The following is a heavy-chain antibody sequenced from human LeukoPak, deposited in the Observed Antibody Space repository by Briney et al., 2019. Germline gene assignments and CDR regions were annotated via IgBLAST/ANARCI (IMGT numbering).Heavy chain of an antibody. CDR1: GVTFSNYA. J-gene: IGHJ4*02. CDR3: AKDRVATIKGVYYFDY. D-gene: IGHD5-12*01. Sequence: HPGGSLRLSCAASGVTFSNYAIHWVRQAPGKGLEWVAVISYDGSNKYYADSVKGRFTISRDNSKNTVYLQMNSLRPEETAVYYCAKDRVATIKGVYYFDYWGQGTLVTVSS. V-gene: IGHV3-30*18. CDR2: ISYDGSNK.